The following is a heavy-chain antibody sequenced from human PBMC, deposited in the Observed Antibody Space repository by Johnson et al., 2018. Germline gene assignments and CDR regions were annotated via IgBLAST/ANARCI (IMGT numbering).Heavy chain of an antibody. CDR3: ARGGVYYDSSGYYDAFDI. J-gene: IGHJ3*02. CDR2: MNPNSGNT. V-gene: IGHV1-8*01. CDR1: GYTFTSYD. Sequence: QVQLVQSGAEVKKPGASVKVSCKASGYTFTSYDINWVRQATGQGLEWMGWMNPNSGNTGYAQKFQGRVTMTRNTSISTAYMELSSLRSADTAVYYCARGGVYYDSSGYYDAFDIWGQGTMVTVSS. D-gene: IGHD3-22*01.